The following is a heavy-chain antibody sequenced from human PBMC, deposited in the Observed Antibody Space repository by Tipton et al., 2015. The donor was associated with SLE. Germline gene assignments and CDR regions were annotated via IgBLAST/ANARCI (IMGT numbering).Heavy chain of an antibody. D-gene: IGHD2-15*01. V-gene: IGHV1-46*01. CDR3: ARSLYCSGGSCYSGDFDY. Sequence: QSGAEVKKPGASVKVSCKASGYTFTSYYMHWVRQAPGQGLEWMGIINPSGGSTSYAQKFQGRVTMTRDTSTSTVYMELNSLRAEDTAVYYCARSLYCSGGSCYSGDFDYWGQGTLVTVSS. J-gene: IGHJ4*02. CDR1: GYTFTSYY. CDR2: INPSGGST.